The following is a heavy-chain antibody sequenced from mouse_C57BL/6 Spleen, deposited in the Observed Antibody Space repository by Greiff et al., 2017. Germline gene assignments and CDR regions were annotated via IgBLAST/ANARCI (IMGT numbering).Heavy chain of an antibody. V-gene: IGHV1-82*01. Sequence: QVTLKESGPELVKPGASVKISCKASGYAFSSSWMNWVKQRPGKGLEWIGRIYPGDGDTNYNGKFKGKATLTADKSSSTAYMQLSSLTSEDSAVYFCARLDTTGAMDYWGQGTSVTVSS. CDR1: GYAFSSSW. D-gene: IGHD1-1*01. CDR3: ARLDTTGAMDY. J-gene: IGHJ4*01. CDR2: IYPGDGDT.